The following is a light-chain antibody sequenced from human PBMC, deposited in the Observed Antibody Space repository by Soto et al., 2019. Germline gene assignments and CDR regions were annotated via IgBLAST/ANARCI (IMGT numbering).Light chain of an antibody. V-gene: IGKV1-5*01. CDR3: QQYNSYSWT. CDR2: DAS. CDR1: QSISSW. Sequence: DIQMTQSPSTLSASVGDRVTITCRASQSISSWLAWYQQKPGKAPKLLIYDASSLESGVPSRFNGSGSGTEFTLTISSLQPDDFATYYCQQYNSYSWTFGQGTKV. J-gene: IGKJ1*01.